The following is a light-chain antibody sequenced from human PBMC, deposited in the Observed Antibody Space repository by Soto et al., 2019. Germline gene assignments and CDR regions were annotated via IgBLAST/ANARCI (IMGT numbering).Light chain of an antibody. Sequence: DIQMTQSPSTLSASVGDRVTITCRASQSISTWLAWYQQKSGKAPKLLIYEASTLGSGVPSRFSGSGSGTDFTLTISSLQPEDFATYYCLQHNSYPLTFGQGTRLEIK. CDR1: QSISTW. CDR2: EAS. V-gene: IGKV1-5*03. CDR3: LQHNSYPLT. J-gene: IGKJ5*01.